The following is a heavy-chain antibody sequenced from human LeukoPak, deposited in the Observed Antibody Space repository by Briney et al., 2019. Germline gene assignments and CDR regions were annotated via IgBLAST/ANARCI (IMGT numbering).Heavy chain of an antibody. Sequence: NASETLSLTCTVSGGSISSYYWSWIRQPPGKGLEWIGYTYYSGSTKYNPSLKSRVTISVDTSKNQFSLKLSSVTAADTAVYYCARHEDGYCSSTSCYGNWGQGTLVTVSS. J-gene: IGHJ4*02. CDR2: TYYSGST. V-gene: IGHV4-59*08. CDR1: GGSISSYY. D-gene: IGHD2-2*03. CDR3: ARHEDGYCSSTSCYGN.